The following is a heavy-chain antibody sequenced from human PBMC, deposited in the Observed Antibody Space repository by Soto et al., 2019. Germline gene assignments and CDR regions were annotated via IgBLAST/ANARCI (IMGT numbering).Heavy chain of an antibody. CDR2: IYYSGST. Sequence: PSETLSLTCTVSGGSISSYYWSWIRQPPGKGLEWIGYIYYSGSTNYNPSLKSRVTISVDTSKNQFSLKLSSVTAADTAVYYCARYSSWVDYWGQGTLVTVSS. CDR1: GGSISSYY. J-gene: IGHJ4*02. D-gene: IGHD6-19*01. V-gene: IGHV4-59*01. CDR3: ARYSSWVDY.